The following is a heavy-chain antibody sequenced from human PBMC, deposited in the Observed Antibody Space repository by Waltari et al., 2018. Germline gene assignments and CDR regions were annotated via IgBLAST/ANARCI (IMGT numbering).Heavy chain of an antibody. CDR2: IDSDGSTT. Sequence: EVQLVESGGGLVQPGGSLRLSCAASGLIFSNYWMHWVRQAPGKGLVWVAEIDSDGSTTRYADSVKGRFTISRDNAKNTLYLQMNSLRAADTAVYSCTSAARNGPLDYWGHVPLVTVSS. CDR1: GLIFSNYW. CDR3: TSAARNGPLDY. D-gene: IGHD2-8*01. V-gene: IGHV3-74*01. J-gene: IGHJ4*01.